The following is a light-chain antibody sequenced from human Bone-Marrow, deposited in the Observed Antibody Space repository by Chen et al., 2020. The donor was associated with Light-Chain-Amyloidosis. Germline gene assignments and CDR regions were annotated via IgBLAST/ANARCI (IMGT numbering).Light chain of an antibody. J-gene: IGKJ4*01. CDR2: WAS. V-gene: IGKV4-1*01. Sequence: DIVMTQSPDSLTVSLGERATINRKSSQSLLYSSNNKNYLAWYQQKPGQPPKLLIYWASTRESGVPDRFSGSGSGTDFTLTISSLQSEDVALYYCQQYYDTPLTFGGGTKVEI. CDR3: QQYYDTPLT. CDR1: QSLLYSSNNKNY.